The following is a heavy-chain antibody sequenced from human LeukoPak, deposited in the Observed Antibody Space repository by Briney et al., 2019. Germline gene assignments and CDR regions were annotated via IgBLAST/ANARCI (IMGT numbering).Heavy chain of an antibody. Sequence: GGSLRLSCAASGFTFSNAWMSWVRQAPGKGLEWVGRIKSKTDGGTTDYAAPVKGRFTISRDDSKNTLYLQMDSLKTEDTAVYYCTTAGWELYYFDYWGQGTLVTVSS. V-gene: IGHV3-15*01. J-gene: IGHJ4*02. CDR2: IKSKTDGGTT. CDR3: TTAGWELYYFDY. D-gene: IGHD1-26*01. CDR1: GFTFSNAW.